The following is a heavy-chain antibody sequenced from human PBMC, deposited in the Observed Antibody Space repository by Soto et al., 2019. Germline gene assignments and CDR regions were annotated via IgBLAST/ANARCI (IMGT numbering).Heavy chain of an antibody. Sequence: PAGSLRHSCAASGFTFSRYAMHWVRQSPVKGVEGVAVISSDGSRQYYADSVQGQFTVSRDNYKNTMFLQMNSMRAEDKAVYYCAKEYDTARETLDYWGQGTLVTVSS. D-gene: IGHD2-8*01. J-gene: IGHJ4*02. V-gene: IGHV3-30-3*01. CDR3: AKEYDTARETLDY. CDR2: ISSDGSRQ. CDR1: GFTFSRYA.